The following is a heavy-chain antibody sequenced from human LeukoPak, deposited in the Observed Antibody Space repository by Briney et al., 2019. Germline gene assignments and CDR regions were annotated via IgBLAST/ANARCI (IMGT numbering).Heavy chain of an antibody. CDR1: GFTFSNYG. D-gene: IGHD5-18*01. CDR2: IRYDGSNK. J-gene: IGHJ4*02. V-gene: IGHV3-30*02. CDR3: AKERAQYTYGPYYFDY. Sequence: PGGSLRLSCAASGFTFSNYGMHWVRQAPGKGLEWVAFIRYDGSNKYYVDSMKGRFTISRDNSKSTLYLQMNSLSAEDTAVHYCAKERAQYTYGPYYFDYWGQGTLVTVSS.